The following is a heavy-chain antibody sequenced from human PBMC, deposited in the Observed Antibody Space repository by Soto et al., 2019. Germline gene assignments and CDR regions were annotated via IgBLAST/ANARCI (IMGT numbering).Heavy chain of an antibody. CDR1: GGTFSSYA. CDR2: IIPIFGTA. J-gene: IGHJ1*01. Sequence: SVKVSCKASGGTFSSYAISWVRQAPGQGLEWMGGIIPIFGTANYAQKFQGRVTITADESTSTAYMELSSLRSEDTAVYYCASIAVAGSAEYFQHWGQGTLVTVSS. CDR3: ASIAVAGSAEYFQH. V-gene: IGHV1-69*13. D-gene: IGHD6-19*01.